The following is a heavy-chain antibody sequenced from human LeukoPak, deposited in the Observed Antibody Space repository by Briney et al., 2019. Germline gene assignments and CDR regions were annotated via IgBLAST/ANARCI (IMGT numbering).Heavy chain of an antibody. CDR3: ARDSLLAAPYTDH. D-gene: IGHD3-10*01. J-gene: IGHJ4*02. Sequence: ASVKVSCKASGCTFTSYGISWVRQAPGQGLEWMGWISDYSGNPNYAQKFQDRVTMTADTFTSTAYMELRSLRSNDTAVYFCARDSLLAAPYTDHWGQGTLVTVSS. V-gene: IGHV1-18*01. CDR1: GCTFTSYG. CDR2: ISDYSGNP.